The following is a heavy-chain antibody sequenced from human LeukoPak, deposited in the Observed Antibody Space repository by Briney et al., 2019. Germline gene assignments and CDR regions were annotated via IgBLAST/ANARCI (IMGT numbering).Heavy chain of an antibody. J-gene: IGHJ4*02. CDR3: ARASRWGDLSLGY. Sequence: SETLSLTCAVYGGSFSGYHWSWIRQPPGKGLEWIGEINHSGSTNYNPSLKSRVTISVDTSKNQFSLKLSSVTAADTAVYYCARASRWGDLSLGYWGQGTLVTVSS. V-gene: IGHV4-34*01. CDR1: GGSFSGYH. CDR2: INHSGST. D-gene: IGHD3-16*02.